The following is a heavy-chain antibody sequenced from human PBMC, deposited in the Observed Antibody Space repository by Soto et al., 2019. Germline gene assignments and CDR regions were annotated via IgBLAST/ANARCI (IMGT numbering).Heavy chain of an antibody. CDR3: ARGPSGDKVDN. Sequence: QVQLQESGPGLVKPSQTLSLTCTVSGGSISSDYYCWSWIRQSPEKGLEWIGHIYNSVTTYSNPSVSGRVTISVDTSTNHFSLKLTSVTAADTAVYYCARGPSGDKVDNWGQGTLVTVSS. V-gene: IGHV4-30-4*01. CDR1: GGSISSDYYC. CDR2: IYNSVTT. D-gene: IGHD7-27*01. J-gene: IGHJ4*02.